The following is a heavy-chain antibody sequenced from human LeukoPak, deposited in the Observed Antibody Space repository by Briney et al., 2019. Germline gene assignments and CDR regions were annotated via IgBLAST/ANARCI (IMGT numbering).Heavy chain of an antibody. D-gene: IGHD3-3*01. CDR2: VYYSGST. J-gene: IGHJ5*02. V-gene: IGHV4-59*13. Sequence: PAETLSLTCTVSGGSITNYYWTWLRQPPGKGREWIGYVYYSGSTNYNPSLESRVSISVDTSKSQFSLKLSSVTAADTAVYYCARHTIFGVLDGDWFDPWGQGTLVTVSS. CDR1: GGSITNYY. CDR3: ARHTIFGVLDGDWFDP.